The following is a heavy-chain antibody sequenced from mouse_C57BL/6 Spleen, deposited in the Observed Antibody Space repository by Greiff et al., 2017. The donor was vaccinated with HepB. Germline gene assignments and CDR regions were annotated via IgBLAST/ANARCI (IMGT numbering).Heavy chain of an antibody. CDR2: INPKNGGT. CDR3: ARYTTVVYWYFDG. D-gene: IGHD1-1*01. V-gene: IGHV1-22*01. Sequence: VQLQQSGPELVKPGASVKMSCKASGYTFTDYNMHWVKQSHGKSLEWIGYINPKNGGTSYNQKFKGKATLTVNKSSSTAYMELRSLTSEDSAVYYCARYTTVVYWYFDGWGTGTTVTVSS. J-gene: IGHJ1*03. CDR1: GYTFTDYN.